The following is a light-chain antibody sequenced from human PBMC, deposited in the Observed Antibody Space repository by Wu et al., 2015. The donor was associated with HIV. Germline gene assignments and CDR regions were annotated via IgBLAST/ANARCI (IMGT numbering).Light chain of an antibody. J-gene: IGKJ1*01. CDR2: GSS. CDR1: QNFSSSY. CDR3: QQYGNSLPWT. Sequence: EIVLTQSPRTLSLSPGERVTLYCRASQNFSSSYLAWYQQKPGQAPRLLIYGSSKRAAAFPDRFRGSGSGTDFTLTISRLEPEDFAVYYCQQYGNSLPWTFGQGTKVE. V-gene: IGKV3-20*01.